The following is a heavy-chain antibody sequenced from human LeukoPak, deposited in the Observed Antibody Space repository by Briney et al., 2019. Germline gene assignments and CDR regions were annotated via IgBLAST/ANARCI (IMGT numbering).Heavy chain of an antibody. CDR3: ATLIAAAGTDHDY. CDR1: GYTLTELS. Sequence: ASVKVSCKVSGYTLTELSMHWVRQAPGKGLEWMGGFDPEDGETINAQKFQGRVTMTEGTSTDTAYMEPSSLRSEDTAVYYCATLIAAAGTDHDYWGQGTLVTVSS. CDR2: FDPEDGET. V-gene: IGHV1-24*01. J-gene: IGHJ4*02. D-gene: IGHD6-13*01.